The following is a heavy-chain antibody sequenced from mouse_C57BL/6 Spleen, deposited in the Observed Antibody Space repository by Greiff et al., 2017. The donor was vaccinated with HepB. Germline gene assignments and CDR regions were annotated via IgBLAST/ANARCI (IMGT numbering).Heavy chain of an antibody. CDR1: GYSITSGYY. V-gene: IGHV3-6*01. CDR2: ISYDGSN. D-gene: IGHD2-4*01. Sequence: VQLQESGPGLVKPSQSLSLTCSVTGYSITSGYYWNWIRQFPGNKLEWMGYISYDGSNNYNPSLKNRISITRDTSKNQFFLKLNSVTTEDTATYYCAREGYDYDVGFAYWGQGTLVTVSA. CDR3: AREGYDYDVGFAY. J-gene: IGHJ3*01.